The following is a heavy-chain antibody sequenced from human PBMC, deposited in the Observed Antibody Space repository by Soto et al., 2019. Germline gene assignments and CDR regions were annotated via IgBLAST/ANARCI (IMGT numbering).Heavy chain of an antibody. J-gene: IGHJ4*02. CDR3: ARDHSITMVRGGLYPFDY. CDR1: GYTFTSYG. V-gene: IGHV1-18*01. CDR2: ISAYNGNT. D-gene: IGHD3-10*01. Sequence: QVQLVQSGAEVKKPGASVKVSCKASGYTFTSYGISWVRQAPGQGLEWMGWISAYNGNTNYAQKLQGRVTLTTDTATSTAYMELRSLRSDDTAVYYCARDHSITMVRGGLYPFDYWGQGTLVTVSS.